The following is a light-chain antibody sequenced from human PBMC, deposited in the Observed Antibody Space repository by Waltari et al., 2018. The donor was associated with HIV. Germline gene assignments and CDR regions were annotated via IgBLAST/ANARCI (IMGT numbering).Light chain of an antibody. V-gene: IGLV2-11*01. CDR2: DVT. CDR3: CSYAGSYTLV. CDR1: SSDVGGYKY. Sequence: QSALTQPRSVSGSPGQSVTISCTGTSSDVGGYKYVSWYQQHPAKAPRLMIYDVTKRPSGFPERCSGSKSVNTASLTISGLEAEDEADYYCCSYAGSYTLVFGGGTKLTVL. J-gene: IGLJ3*02.